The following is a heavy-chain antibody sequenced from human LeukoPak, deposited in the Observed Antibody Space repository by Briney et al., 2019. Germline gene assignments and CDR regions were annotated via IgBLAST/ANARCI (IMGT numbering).Heavy chain of an antibody. J-gene: IGHJ6*02. CDR3: ARVDDAENYFYFGVDV. V-gene: IGHV3-21*06. CDR1: GFTLSTYT. CDR2: ISRSSNSV. Sequence: PGGSLRLSCAASGFTLSTYTMNWVRQAPGKGLEWVSSISRSSNSVYYADSVKGRFTLSRDNAKNSLYLQMNSLRAEDTVVYFCARVDDAENYFYFGVDVWGQGTTVTVSS. D-gene: IGHD1-1*01.